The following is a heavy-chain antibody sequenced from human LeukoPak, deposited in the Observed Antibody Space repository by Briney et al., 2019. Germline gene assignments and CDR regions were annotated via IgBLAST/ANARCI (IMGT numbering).Heavy chain of an antibody. V-gene: IGHV3-23*01. CDR2: ISGTGGST. J-gene: IGHJ4*02. Sequence: GGSPRLSCAASEFTFSRYAMSWVRQAPGKGLEWVSTISGTGGSTYYADSVKGRFTISRDNSKNTLYLQMNSLRAEDTAVYYCAKDHDILTGYYPFDYWGQGTLVTVSS. D-gene: IGHD3-9*01. CDR3: AKDHDILTGYYPFDY. CDR1: EFTFSRYA.